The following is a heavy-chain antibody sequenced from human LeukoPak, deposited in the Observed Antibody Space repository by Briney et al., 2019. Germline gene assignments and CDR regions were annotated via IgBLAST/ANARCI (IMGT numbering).Heavy chain of an antibody. J-gene: IGHJ4*02. V-gene: IGHV3-9*01. Sequence: PGGSLRLSCAASGFTFDDYAMHWVRQAPGKGLEWVSGISWNSGSIGYADSVKGRFTISRDNAKNSLYLQMNSLRAEDTALYYCAKDMAYDSSGYPGPFDYWGQGTLVTVSS. CDR1: GFTFDDYA. CDR3: AKDMAYDSSGYPGPFDY. D-gene: IGHD3-22*01. CDR2: ISWNSGSI.